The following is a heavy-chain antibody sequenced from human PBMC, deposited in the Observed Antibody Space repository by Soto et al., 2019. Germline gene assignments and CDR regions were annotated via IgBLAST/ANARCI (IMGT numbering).Heavy chain of an antibody. J-gene: IGHJ4*02. CDR2: IYYSGST. CDR3: ASQRPTVTTFDY. D-gene: IGHD4-17*01. CDR1: GGSISSGGYY. Sequence: SETLSLTCTVSGGSISSGGYYWSWIRQHPGKGLEWIGYIYYSGSTYYNPSLKSRVTISVDTSKNQFSLRLSSVTAADTAVYYCASQRPTVTTFDYWGQGTLVTVSS. V-gene: IGHV4-31*03.